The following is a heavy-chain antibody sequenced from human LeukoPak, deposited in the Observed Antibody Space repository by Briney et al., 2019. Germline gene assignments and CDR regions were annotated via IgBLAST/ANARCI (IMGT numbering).Heavy chain of an antibody. J-gene: IGHJ4*02. CDR2: IYYSGST. Sequence: SETLSLTCTVSGGSISSYYWSWIRQPPGKGLEWIGYIYYSGSTNYNPSLKSRVTISVDTSKNQFSLKLSSVTAADTAVYYCARASSSSGWLDNHDYWGQGTLVTVSS. V-gene: IGHV4-59*01. D-gene: IGHD6-19*01. CDR1: GGSISSYY. CDR3: ARASSSSGWLDNHDY.